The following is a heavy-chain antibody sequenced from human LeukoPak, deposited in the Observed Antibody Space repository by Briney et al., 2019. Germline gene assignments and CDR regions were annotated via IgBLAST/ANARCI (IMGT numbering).Heavy chain of an antibody. D-gene: IGHD3-10*01. CDR2: INPNSGGT. CDR3: ARMVRKRPTFNWFDP. V-gene: IGHV1-2*02. Sequence: ASVKVSCTASGYTFTGYYMHWVRQAPGQGLEWMGWINPNSGGTNYAQKFQGRVTMTRDTSISTAYMELSRLRSDDTAVYYCARMVRKRPTFNWFDPWGQGTLVTVSS. CDR1: GYTFTGYY. J-gene: IGHJ5*02.